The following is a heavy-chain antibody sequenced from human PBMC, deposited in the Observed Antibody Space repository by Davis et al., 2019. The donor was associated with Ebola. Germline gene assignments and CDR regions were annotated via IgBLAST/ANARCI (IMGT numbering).Heavy chain of an antibody. CDR3: ARAYYDILTGQYYYGMDV. CDR1: GGSVSSGSYY. J-gene: IGHJ6*04. CDR2: ISDSGST. V-gene: IGHV4-61*01. D-gene: IGHD3-9*01. Sequence: SETLSLTCTVSGGSVSSGSYYWSWIRQPPGKGLEWIGYISDSGSTNYNPSLKSRVTISVDTSKNQFSLKLSSVTAADTAVYYCARAYYDILTGQYYYGMDVWGKGTTVTVSS.